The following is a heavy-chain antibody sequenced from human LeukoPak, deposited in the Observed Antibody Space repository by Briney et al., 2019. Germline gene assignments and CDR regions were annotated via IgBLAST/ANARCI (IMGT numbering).Heavy chain of an antibody. J-gene: IGHJ4*02. CDR2: TYYRSKWYN. V-gene: IGHV6-1*01. CDR1: GDSVSSNSAA. Sequence: SQTLSLTCAISGDSVSSNSAAWNWIRQSPSRGLEWLGRTYYRSKWYNDYAVSVKSRITINPDASKNQFSLQLNSVTPEDTAVYYCASGGIAARPGLDYWGQGTLVTVSS. CDR3: ASGGIAARPGLDY. D-gene: IGHD6-6*01.